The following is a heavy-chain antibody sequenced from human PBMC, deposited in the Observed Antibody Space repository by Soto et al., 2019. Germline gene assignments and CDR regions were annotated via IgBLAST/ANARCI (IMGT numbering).Heavy chain of an antibody. Sequence: PSKTLSLTCIVSGGSISSGGYYWSWIRQHPGKGLEWIGYIYYSGSTYYNPSLKSRVTMSVDKSKNQFSLRLSSVTDAATAIYYCASDQVSGPPVPWFDPWGQGTLVTVSS. D-gene: IGHD1-1*01. V-gene: IGHV4-31*03. CDR3: ASDQVSGPPVPWFDP. J-gene: IGHJ5*02. CDR1: GGSISSGGYY. CDR2: IYYSGST.